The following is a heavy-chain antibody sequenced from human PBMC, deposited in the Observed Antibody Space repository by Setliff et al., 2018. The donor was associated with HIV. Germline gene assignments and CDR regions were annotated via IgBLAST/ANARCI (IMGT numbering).Heavy chain of an antibody. V-gene: IGHV4-61*09. Sequence: SETLSLTCTVSGDSINRGSYYWTWIRQPARKGLEWIGHIYSSGTTNHNPSLKNRVTISVDTSTNQFSLKLRSVTAADTAVYYCARCITSVGTRWFDPWGQGTLVTVSS. J-gene: IGHJ5*02. CDR3: ARCITSVGTRWFDP. CDR1: GDSINRGSYY. CDR2: IYSSGTT.